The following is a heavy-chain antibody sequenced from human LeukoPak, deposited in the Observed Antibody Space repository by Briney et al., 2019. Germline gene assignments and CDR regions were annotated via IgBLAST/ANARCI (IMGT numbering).Heavy chain of an antibody. D-gene: IGHD6-19*01. J-gene: IGHJ5*02. Sequence: ASVKVSCKASGGTFSSYAISWVRQAPGQGLEWMGWISAYNGNTNYAQKLQGRVTMTTDTSTSTAYMELRSLRSDDTAVYYCARQIAVAELENWFDPWGQGTLVTVSS. V-gene: IGHV1-18*01. CDR1: GGTFSSYA. CDR3: ARQIAVAELENWFDP. CDR2: ISAYNGNT.